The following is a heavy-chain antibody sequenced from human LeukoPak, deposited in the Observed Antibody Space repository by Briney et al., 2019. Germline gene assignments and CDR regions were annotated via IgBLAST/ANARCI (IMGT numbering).Heavy chain of an antibody. V-gene: IGHV1-58*01. J-gene: IGHJ4*02. D-gene: IGHD3-10*01. CDR2: IVVGSGDT. Sequence: SVKVSCKASGFTFSTSAVQWVRQARGQRLEWIGWIVVGSGDTNYAQKFQERVTITRDMSTSTVYMELNSLRSEDTAVYFCAADLYAGSPGYWGQGTLVTVSS. CDR3: AADLYAGSPGY. CDR1: GFTFSTSA.